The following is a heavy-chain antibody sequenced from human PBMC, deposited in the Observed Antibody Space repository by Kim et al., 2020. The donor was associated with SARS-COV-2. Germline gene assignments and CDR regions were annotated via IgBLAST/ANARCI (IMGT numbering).Heavy chain of an antibody. CDR1: GYTLTELS. Sequence: ASVKVSCKVSGYTLTELSMHWVRQAPGKGLEWMGGFDPEDGETIYAQKFQGRVTMTEDTSTDTAYMELSSLRSEDTAVYYCATGIAAAGTGDAFDIWGQGTMVTVSS. V-gene: IGHV1-24*01. J-gene: IGHJ3*02. D-gene: IGHD6-13*01. CDR2: FDPEDGET. CDR3: ATGIAAAGTGDAFDI.